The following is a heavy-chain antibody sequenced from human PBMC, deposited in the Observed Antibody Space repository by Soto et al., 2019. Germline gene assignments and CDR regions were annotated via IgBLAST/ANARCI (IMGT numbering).Heavy chain of an antibody. D-gene: IGHD3-22*01. Sequence: QVQLQESGPGLVKPSQTLSLTCTVSGGSISSGDYYWSWIRQPPGKGLEWIGYIYYSGSTYYNPSRKSRVTISVDTSKNQFSLKLSSVTAADTAVYYCARGSYYYDSSGYYHYWSQGTLVTVSS. V-gene: IGHV4-30-4*01. CDR1: GGSISSGDYY. CDR3: ARGSYYYDSSGYYHY. CDR2: IYYSGST. J-gene: IGHJ4*02.